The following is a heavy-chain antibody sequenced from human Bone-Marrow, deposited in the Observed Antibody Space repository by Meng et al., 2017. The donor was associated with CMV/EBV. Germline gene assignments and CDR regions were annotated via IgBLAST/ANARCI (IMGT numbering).Heavy chain of an antibody. D-gene: IGHD2-15*01. CDR3: ARNEDIPQHYYYYGMDV. V-gene: IGHV1-18*01. CDR1: GYTFTSYG. J-gene: IGHJ6*02. Sequence: ASVKVSCKASGYTFTSYGISWVRQAPGQGLEWMGWISAYNGNTNYAQKLQGRVTMTTDTSTSTAYMELRSLRSDDTAVYYCARNEDIPQHYYYYGMDVWGQGTTVTVPS. CDR2: ISAYNGNT.